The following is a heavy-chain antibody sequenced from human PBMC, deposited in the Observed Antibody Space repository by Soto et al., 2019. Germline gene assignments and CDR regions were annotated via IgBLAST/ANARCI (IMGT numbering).Heavy chain of an antibody. V-gene: IGHV3-23*01. Sequence: PGGSLRLSCAASGFTFSSYAMSWVRQAPGKGLDWVSAISGSGGSTYYADSVKGRFTISRDNSKNTLYLQMNSLRAEDTAVYYCHQTPGYYYYGMDVWGQGTTVTVSS. CDR1: GFTFSSYA. D-gene: IGHD2-15*01. CDR2: ISGSGGST. J-gene: IGHJ6*02. CDR3: HQTPGYYYYGMDV.